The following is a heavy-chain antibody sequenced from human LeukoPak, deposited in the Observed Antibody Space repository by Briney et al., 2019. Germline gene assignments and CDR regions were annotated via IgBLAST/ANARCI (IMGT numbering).Heavy chain of an antibody. CDR3: ARTYYYDSSGYYTDY. CDR1: GGTFSSYA. J-gene: IGHJ4*02. CDR2: IIPILGIA. D-gene: IGHD3-22*01. Sequence: ASVKVSCKASGGTFSSYAISWVRQAPGQGLEWMGRIIPILGIANYAQKFQGRVTNTADKSTSTAYMELSSLRSEDTAVYYCARTYYYDSSGYYTDYWGQGTLVTVSS. V-gene: IGHV1-69*04.